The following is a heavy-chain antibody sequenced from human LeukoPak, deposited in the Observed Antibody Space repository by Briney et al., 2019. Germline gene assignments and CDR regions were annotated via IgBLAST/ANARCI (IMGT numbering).Heavy chain of an antibody. V-gene: IGHV4-28*01. CDR2: IHYSGSA. D-gene: IGHD6-13*01. CDR1: GHSISSNNW. CDR3: ASRMYGSSGRYFHH. J-gene: IGHJ1*01. Sequence: SDTLSLTCGVSGHSISSNNWWGWIRQPPGKGLEWIGYIHYSGSAYYNPSLKSRVTMSVDTSKNQFSLKLNSVTAVDTAVYYCASRMYGSSGRYFHHWGQGTLVTVSS.